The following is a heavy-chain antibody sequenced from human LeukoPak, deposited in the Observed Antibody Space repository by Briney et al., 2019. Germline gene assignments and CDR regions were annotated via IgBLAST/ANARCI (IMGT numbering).Heavy chain of an antibody. CDR1: GGSISSYY. CDR2: IYTSGST. D-gene: IGHD2-2*01. Sequence: SETLSLTCTVSGGSISSYYWSWIRQPAGKGLEWIGRIYTSGSTNYNPSLKSRVTMSVDTSKNQFSLKLSSVTAADTAVYHCARERYCSSTSCYVTRDAFDIWGQGTMVTVSS. V-gene: IGHV4-4*07. CDR3: ARERYCSSTSCYVTRDAFDI. J-gene: IGHJ3*02.